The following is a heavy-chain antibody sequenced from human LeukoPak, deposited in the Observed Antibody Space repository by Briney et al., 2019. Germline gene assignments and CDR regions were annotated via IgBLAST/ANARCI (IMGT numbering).Heavy chain of an antibody. CDR3: ARDGYTSDAFDI. Sequence: PGGSLRLSCAASGFTFDDYGMSWVRQAPGKGLEWVSGINWNGGSTGYADSVKGRFTISRDNAKNSLYLQMNSLRAEDTAVYYCARDGYTSDAFDIWGQGTMVTVSS. CDR2: INWNGGST. J-gene: IGHJ3*02. V-gene: IGHV3-20*04. CDR1: GFTFDDYG. D-gene: IGHD5-24*01.